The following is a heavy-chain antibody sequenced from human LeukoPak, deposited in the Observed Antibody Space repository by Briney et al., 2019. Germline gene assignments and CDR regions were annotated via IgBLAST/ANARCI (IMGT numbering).Heavy chain of an antibody. V-gene: IGHV3-9*03. CDR2: ISWNSGSI. D-gene: IGHD2-2*01. Sequence: PGRSLRLSCAASGFTFDDYAMHWVRQAPGKGLEWVPGISWNSGSIGYADSVKGRFTISRDNAKNSLYLQMNSLRAEDMALYYCAKDIVVVPAAIGYSFDYWGQGTLVTVSS. CDR3: AKDIVVVPAAIGYSFDY. CDR1: GFTFDDYA. J-gene: IGHJ4*02.